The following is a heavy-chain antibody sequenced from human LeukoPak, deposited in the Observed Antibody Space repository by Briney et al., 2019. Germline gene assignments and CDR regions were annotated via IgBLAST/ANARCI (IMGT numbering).Heavy chain of an antibody. J-gene: IGHJ4*02. V-gene: IGHV4-59*11. CDR3: ARATVTTLHFDY. D-gene: IGHD4-11*01. Sequence: SATLSLTCTVSGGSISSHYWSWIRPPPGKGLEWIGYIYYSGSTNYNPSLKSRVTISVDTSKNQFSLKLSSVTAADTAVYYCARATVTTLHFDYWGQGTLVTVSS. CDR1: GGSISSHY. CDR2: IYYSGST.